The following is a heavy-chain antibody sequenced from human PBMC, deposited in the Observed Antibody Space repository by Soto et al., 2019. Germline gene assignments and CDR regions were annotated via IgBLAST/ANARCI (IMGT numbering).Heavy chain of an antibody. J-gene: IGHJ6*02. CDR2: INPSSGNT. CDR3: AGEGILSAGAIVFYGMDV. Sequence: QVQLVQSGAEVKKPGASVKVSCKASGYSFTRHDINWVRQAPGQGLEWMGWINPSSGNTGYAQRFLGRLTMPTDTSTSTPNMELGALKPEDTAIYYCAGEGILSAGAIVFYGMDVWGQGTTVTVPS. D-gene: IGHD1-1*01. CDR1: GYSFTRHD. V-gene: IGHV1-8*01.